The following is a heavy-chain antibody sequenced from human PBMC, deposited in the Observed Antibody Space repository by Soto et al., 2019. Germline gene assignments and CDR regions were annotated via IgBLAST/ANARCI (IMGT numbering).Heavy chain of an antibody. CDR3: AKDPPSERMQPDYGMDV. D-gene: IGHD6-13*01. CDR2: ISGSGRYT. CDR1: GFTFDTCV. Sequence: GSLRLSCAASGFTFDTCVMSWVRQAPGKGLEWLSLISGSGRYTDYADSVKGRFTISRDNSKNTLYLKMNSLRVEDTAVYYCAKDPPSERMQPDYGMDVWGQGTTVTVSS. V-gene: IGHV3-23*01. J-gene: IGHJ6*02.